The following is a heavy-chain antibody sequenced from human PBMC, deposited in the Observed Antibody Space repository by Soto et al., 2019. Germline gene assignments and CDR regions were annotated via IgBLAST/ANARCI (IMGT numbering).Heavy chain of an antibody. J-gene: IGHJ5*02. CDR1: GGSITSSSYY. CDR3: ARLSARRDTLTGYRYNWFDP. CDR2: IYYTGST. V-gene: IGHV4-39*01. D-gene: IGHD3-9*01. Sequence: ASETLSLTCTVSGGSITSSSYYWGWIRQPPGKGLEWIGSIYYTGSTYYNPSLKSRVTISVDTSKNQFSLKLTSVTAADTAVHYCARLSARRDTLTGYRYNWFDPWGQGTLVTVSS.